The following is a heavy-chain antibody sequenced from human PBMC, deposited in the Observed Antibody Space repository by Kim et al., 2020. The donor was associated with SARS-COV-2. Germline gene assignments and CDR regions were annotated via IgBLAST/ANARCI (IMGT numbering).Heavy chain of an antibody. Sequence: SETLSLTCTVSGGSISSGGYYWSWIRQHPGKGLEWIGYIYYSGSTYYNPSLKSRVTISVDTSKNQFSLKLSSVTAADTAVYYCARGGVYGSGSYSFDYWGQGTLVTVSS. J-gene: IGHJ4*02. CDR1: GGSISSGGYY. CDR3: ARGGVYGSGSYSFDY. CDR2: IYYSGST. V-gene: IGHV4-31*03. D-gene: IGHD3-10*01.